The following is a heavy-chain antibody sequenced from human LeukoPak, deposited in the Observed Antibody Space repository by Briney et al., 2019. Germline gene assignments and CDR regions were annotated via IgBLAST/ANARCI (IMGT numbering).Heavy chain of an antibody. CDR1: GGSFSGYY. CDR3: ARGTIFGDPHGMDV. CDR2: INHSGST. D-gene: IGHD3-3*01. V-gene: IGHV4-34*01. Sequence: SETLSLTCAVYGGSFSGYYWSWIRQPPGKGLEWIGEINHSGSTNYNPSLKSRVTISVDTSKNQFSLKLGSVTAADTAVYYCARGTIFGDPHGMDVWGQGTTVTVSS. J-gene: IGHJ6*02.